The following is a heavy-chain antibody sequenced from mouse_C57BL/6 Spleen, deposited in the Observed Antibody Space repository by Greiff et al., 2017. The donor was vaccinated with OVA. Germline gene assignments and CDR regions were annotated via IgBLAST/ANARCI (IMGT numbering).Heavy chain of an antibody. CDR2: ISGGGGNT. Sequence: EVKLMESGGGLVKPGGSLKLSCAASGFTFSSYTMSWVRQTPEKRLEWVATISGGGGNTYYPDSVKGRFTISRDNAKNTLYLQMSSLRSEDTALYYCARHEGFAYWGKGTLVTVSA. J-gene: IGHJ3*01. V-gene: IGHV5-9*01. CDR1: GFTFSSYT. CDR3: ARHEGFAY.